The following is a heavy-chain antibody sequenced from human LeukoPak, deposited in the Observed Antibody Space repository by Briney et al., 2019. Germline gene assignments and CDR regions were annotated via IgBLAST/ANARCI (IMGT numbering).Heavy chain of an antibody. CDR1: GFTFSNYE. V-gene: IGHV3-48*03. CDR2: ISTSGSTI. D-gene: IGHD3-22*01. Sequence: GGSLRLSCAASGFTFSNYEMNWVRQAPGKGLEWVSYISTSGSTIYYADSVKGRFTISRDNAKNSLYLQMNSLRAEDTAIYYCARERRYYYDSSGYYDYWGQGTLVTVSS. CDR3: ARERRYYYDSSGYYDY. J-gene: IGHJ4*02.